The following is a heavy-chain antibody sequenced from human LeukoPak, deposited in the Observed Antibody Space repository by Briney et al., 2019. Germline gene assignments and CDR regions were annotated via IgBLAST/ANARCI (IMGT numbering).Heavy chain of an antibody. D-gene: IGHD3-10*01. CDR3: AKHERYYSGSGSFLDC. V-gene: IGHV3-23*01. Sequence: GGSLRLSCAASGFTFSSYAMSWVRQAPGKGLEWVSAISGSGGGTYYADSVKGRFTISRDNSKNTLYLQMNSLRAEDTAEYYCAKHERYYSGSGSFLDCWGRGTLVTVSS. J-gene: IGHJ4*02. CDR1: GFTFSSYA. CDR2: ISGSGGGT.